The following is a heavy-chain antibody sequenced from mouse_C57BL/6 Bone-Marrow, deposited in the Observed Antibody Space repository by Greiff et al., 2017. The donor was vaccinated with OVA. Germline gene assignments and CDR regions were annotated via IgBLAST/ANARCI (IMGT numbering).Heavy chain of an antibody. D-gene: IGHD2-4*01. V-gene: IGHV1-81*01. CDR1: GYTFTSSG. Sequence: VQLQQSGAELARPGASVQLSCQASGYTFTSSGISWVKQRTGQGLEWIGEIYPRSGNTYYNEKFKGKATLTADKSSSTAYMELRSLTSEDSAVYFCARLYYDYDWFAYWGQGTLVTVSA. J-gene: IGHJ3*01. CDR3: ARLYYDYDWFAY. CDR2: IYPRSGNT.